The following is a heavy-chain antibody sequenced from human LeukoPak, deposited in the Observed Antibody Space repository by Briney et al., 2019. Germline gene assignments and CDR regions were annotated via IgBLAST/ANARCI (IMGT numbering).Heavy chain of an antibody. CDR2: ISWNSGSI. CDR3: AKDNVEMALDY. CDR1: ESTFDHA. J-gene: IGHJ4*02. V-gene: IGHV3-9*01. Sequence: PGGSLRLSCTASESTFDHAMHWVRQAPGKGLEWVSGISWNSGSIGYADSVKGRFTISRDNAKNSLYLQMNSLRAEDTALYYCAKDNVEMALDYWGQGTLVTVSS. D-gene: IGHD5-24*01.